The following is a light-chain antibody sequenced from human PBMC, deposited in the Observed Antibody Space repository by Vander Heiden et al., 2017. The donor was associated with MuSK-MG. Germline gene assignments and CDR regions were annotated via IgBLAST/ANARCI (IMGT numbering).Light chain of an antibody. J-gene: IGLJ3*02. CDR1: SSNIGSNY. CDR3: AAWDDSLSGWV. Sequence: QSVLTQPPSASGTPGQRVTISCAGSSSNIGSNYVYWYQQLPGTDPKLLIYRNNQRPSGVPDRFSGSKSGPSASLAISGLRSEDEADYYCAAWDDSLSGWVFGGGTKLTVL. CDR2: RNN. V-gene: IGLV1-47*01.